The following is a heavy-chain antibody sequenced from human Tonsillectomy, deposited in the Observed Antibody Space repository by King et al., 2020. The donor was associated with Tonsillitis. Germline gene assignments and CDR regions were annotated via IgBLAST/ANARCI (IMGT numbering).Heavy chain of an antibody. V-gene: IGHV3-33*08. Sequence: VQLVESGGGVVQPGRSLRLSCTASAFDFSSFAMHWVRQAPGKGLEWLAIIWFHGNNKYYADFVKGRFTISRDNSKSTLYLQMNSLRAEDTAVYYCARGGVGYSGDDGAFDIWGKGTMVTVSS. CDR3: ARGGVGYSGDDGAFDI. D-gene: IGHD5-12*01. CDR1: AFDFSSFA. CDR2: IWFHGNNK. J-gene: IGHJ3*02.